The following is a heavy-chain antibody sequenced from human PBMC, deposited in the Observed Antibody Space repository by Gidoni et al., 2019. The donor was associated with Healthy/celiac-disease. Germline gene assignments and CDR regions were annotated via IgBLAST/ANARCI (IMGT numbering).Heavy chain of an antibody. V-gene: IGHV4-61*02. D-gene: IGHD1-1*01. CDR1: GGSISSGSYY. Sequence: QVQLQESGPGLVKPSQTLSLTCTVSGGSISSGSYYWSWIRQPAGKGLEWIGRIYTSGSTNYNPSLKSRVTISVDTSKNQFSLKLSSVTAADTAVYYCAREGELEPYYYGMDVWGQGTTVTVSS. CDR3: AREGELEPYYYGMDV. J-gene: IGHJ6*02. CDR2: IYTSGST.